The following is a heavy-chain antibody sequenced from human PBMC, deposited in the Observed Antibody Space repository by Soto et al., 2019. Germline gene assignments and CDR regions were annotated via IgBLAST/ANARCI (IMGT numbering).Heavy chain of an antibody. J-gene: IGHJ6*02. CDR2: ISAYNGNI. CDR3: ASYREQLVLYGMDV. D-gene: IGHD6-13*01. CDR1: GYTFTSYV. V-gene: IGHV1-18*01. Sequence: QVQLVQSGAEVKKPGASVKVSCKASGYTFTSYVISWVRQAPGQGLEWMGWISAYNGNINYAQKLQGRVTMTTDTSTSTAYMELRSLRSDATAVYYCASYREQLVLYGMDVWGQGTTVTVSS.